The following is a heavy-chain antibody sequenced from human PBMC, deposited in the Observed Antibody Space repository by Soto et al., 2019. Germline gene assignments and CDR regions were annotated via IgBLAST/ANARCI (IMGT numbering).Heavy chain of an antibody. CDR2: IYQSGST. V-gene: IGHV4-4*02. J-gene: IGHJ4*02. D-gene: IGHD4-4*01. CDR3: ARAYRGSFDS. Sequence: QVQLQESGPGLVKPSGTLSLTCTISGGSISTNNWWPWVRQFPGKGLEWIGEIYQSGSTTFNPSLKSRVSLSLDRSKNQFSLKLESVTAADTAIYYGARAYRGSFDSWGQGTLVTVSS. CDR1: GGSISTNNW.